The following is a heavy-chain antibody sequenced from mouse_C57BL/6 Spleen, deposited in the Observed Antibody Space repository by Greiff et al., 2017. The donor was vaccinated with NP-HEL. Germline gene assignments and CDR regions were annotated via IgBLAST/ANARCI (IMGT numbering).Heavy chain of an antibody. Sequence: VQLQQPGAELVKPGASVKMSCKASGYTFTSYWITWVKQRPGQGLEWIGDIYPGSGSTNYNEKFKSKATLTVDTSSSTAYMQLSSLTSEDSAVYYCARRSPIYYDYDEAWFAYWGQGTLVTVSA. V-gene: IGHV1-55*01. CDR2: IYPGSGST. J-gene: IGHJ3*01. CDR3: ARRSPIYYDYDEAWFAY. D-gene: IGHD2-4*01. CDR1: GYTFTSYW.